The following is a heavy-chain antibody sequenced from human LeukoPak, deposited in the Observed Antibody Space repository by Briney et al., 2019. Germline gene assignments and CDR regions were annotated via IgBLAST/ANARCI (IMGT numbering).Heavy chain of an antibody. V-gene: IGHV3-53*01. CDR1: GFTVSSNY. CDR2: IYSGGST. D-gene: IGHD6-25*01. J-gene: IGHJ4*02. CDR3: ARDSPAARIDY. Sequence: GGSLRLSCAASGFTVSSNYMSWVRQAPGKGLEWVSVIYSGGSTYYADSVKGRFTISRDNSKNTLYLQMNSLRAKDTAVYYCARDSPAARIDYWGQGTLVTVSS.